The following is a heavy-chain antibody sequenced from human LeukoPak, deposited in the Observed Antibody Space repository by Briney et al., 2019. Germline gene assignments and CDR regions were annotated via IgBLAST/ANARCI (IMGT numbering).Heavy chain of an antibody. D-gene: IGHD7-27*01. V-gene: IGHV3-23*01. CDR1: GFTFSSYA. CDR2: ITGSGGNT. J-gene: IGHJ4*02. Sequence: SGGSLRLSCVASGFTFSSYAMSWVRQAPGKGLEWVSTITGSGGNTFYADPVKGRFAVTRDNSKNTLYLQMNSLRAEDTAVHYCAKTGQFDYWGEGTLVTVSS. CDR3: AKTGQFDY.